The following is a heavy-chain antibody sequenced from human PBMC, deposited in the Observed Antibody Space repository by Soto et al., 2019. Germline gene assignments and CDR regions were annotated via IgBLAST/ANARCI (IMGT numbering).Heavy chain of an antibody. CDR1: GFTFSSYA. Sequence: GGSLRLSCAASGFTFSSYAMSWVRQAPGKGLEWVSTISGSGGRTYYADSVKGRFTISRDSSKNTLYLQINSLRAEDTAVYYCAKVPDSRITIVRGVISLAGYMDVWGKGTTVTVSS. CDR3: AKVPDSRITIVRGVISLAGYMDV. D-gene: IGHD3-10*01. CDR2: ISGSGGRT. V-gene: IGHV3-23*01. J-gene: IGHJ6*03.